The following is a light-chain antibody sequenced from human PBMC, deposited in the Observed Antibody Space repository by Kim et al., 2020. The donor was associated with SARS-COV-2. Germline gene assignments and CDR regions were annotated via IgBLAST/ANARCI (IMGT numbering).Light chain of an antibody. V-gene: IGLV3-1*01. CDR2: QDN. CDR3: QAWDSSTHNYV. Sequence: SYELTQPPSVSVSPGQTASITCSGYKLGDKYVSWYQQKPGQSPVVVIYQDNQRPSGIPGRFSGSNCGNTATLTISGTQAMDEADYYCQAWDSSTHNYVFGAGTKVTVL. CDR1: KLGDKY. J-gene: IGLJ1*01.